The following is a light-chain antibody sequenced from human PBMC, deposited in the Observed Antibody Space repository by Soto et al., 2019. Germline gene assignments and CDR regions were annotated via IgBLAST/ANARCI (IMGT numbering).Light chain of an antibody. V-gene: IGKV3-20*01. Sequence: EIVLTQSPGTLSLSPGERATLSCRASQTVSSSYLAWYQQKPGQAPRLLIYGASNRATGIPDRFGGSGSGADSTLPISRLEPEDFAVYYCQQYGSSPRTFGQGTKVDIK. CDR2: GAS. CDR3: QQYGSSPRT. J-gene: IGKJ1*01. CDR1: QTVSSSY.